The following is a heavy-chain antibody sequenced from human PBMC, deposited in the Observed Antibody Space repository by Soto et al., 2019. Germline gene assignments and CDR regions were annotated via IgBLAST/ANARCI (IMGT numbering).Heavy chain of an antibody. Sequence: QVQLVQSGAEVKKPGSSVKVSCKASGGTFSSYSINWVRQAPGQGLEWMGEIIPIFGTANYAQKFQGRVTITADESTSKAYMELSSLRSGDTAVYYCARDGGRHSGGIDYWGKGNLVTVSS. CDR1: GGTFSSYS. CDR3: ARDGGRHSGGIDY. J-gene: IGHJ4*02. CDR2: IIPIFGTA. D-gene: IGHD1-26*01. V-gene: IGHV1-69*01.